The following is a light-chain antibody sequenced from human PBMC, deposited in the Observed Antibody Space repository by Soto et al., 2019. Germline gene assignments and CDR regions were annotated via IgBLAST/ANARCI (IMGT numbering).Light chain of an antibody. V-gene: IGKV3-20*01. CDR1: QSVSSSY. CDR3: QQYGSSRWT. Sequence: EIVLTQSPGTLSLSPGERATLSCRASQSVSSSYLAWYQQKPGQAPMLLIYGASSRATGIPDRVSGSGSGTDFPLTISRLEPEDFAVYYCQQYGSSRWTFGQGTKVEIK. CDR2: GAS. J-gene: IGKJ1*01.